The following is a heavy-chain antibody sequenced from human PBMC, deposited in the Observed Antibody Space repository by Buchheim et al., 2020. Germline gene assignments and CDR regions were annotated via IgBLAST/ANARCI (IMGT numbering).Heavy chain of an antibody. D-gene: IGHD2-21*01. J-gene: IGHJ6*02. CDR3: ARGTGQIVYFYGMDV. CDR1: DGSFSSFY. CDR2: FNYDGRT. V-gene: IGHV4-34*01. Sequence: QVLLQQGGARLLKPSETLSLTCDVSDGSFSSFYWTWIRQPPGKGLEWIGEFNYDGRTNYSPSLKSRVTLSVDRSRNQFSLNLRSVTAADTGVYYCARGTGQIVYFYGMDVWGQGTT.